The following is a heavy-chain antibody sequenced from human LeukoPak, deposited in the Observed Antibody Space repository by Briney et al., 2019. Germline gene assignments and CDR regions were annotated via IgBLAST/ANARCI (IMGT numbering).Heavy chain of an antibody. J-gene: IGHJ4*02. CDR1: GFTFSSYS. Sequence: TGGSLRLSCAASGFTFSSYSMNWVRQAPGKGLEWVSSISSSSSYIYYADSVKGRFTISRDNAKNSLYLQMSSLRAEDTAVYYCAREFEPFVASGSYYRRYFDYWGQGTLVTVSS. D-gene: IGHD3-10*01. V-gene: IGHV3-21*01. CDR2: ISSSSSYI. CDR3: AREFEPFVASGSYYRRYFDY.